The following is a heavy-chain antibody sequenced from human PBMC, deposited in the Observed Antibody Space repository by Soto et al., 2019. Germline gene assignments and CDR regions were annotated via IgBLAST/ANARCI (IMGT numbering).Heavy chain of an antibody. Sequence: QVQLVESGGGVVQPGRSLRLSCAASGFTFSSYGMHWVRQAPGKGLEWVAVISYDGSNKYYADSVKGRFTISRDNSKNTLYLQMNSLRAEDTAVYYCAKKAALVAYYCYGMDVWGQGTTVTVSS. J-gene: IGHJ6*02. CDR3: AKKAALVAYYCYGMDV. CDR1: GFTFSSYG. V-gene: IGHV3-30*18. D-gene: IGHD6-6*01. CDR2: ISYDGSNK.